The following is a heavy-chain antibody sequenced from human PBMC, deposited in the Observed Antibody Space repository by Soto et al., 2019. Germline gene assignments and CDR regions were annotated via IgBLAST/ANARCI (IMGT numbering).Heavy chain of an antibody. CDR3: ARGRPYYYDSSGYYTYFQH. V-gene: IGHV1-8*01. J-gene: IGHJ1*01. D-gene: IGHD3-22*01. Sequence: QVQLVQSGAEVKKPGASVKVSCKASGYTFTSYDINWVRQATGQGLEWMGWMNANSGNTGYAQKFQGRVTMTRNTSISTAYMELSSLRSEDTAVYYCARGRPYYYDSSGYYTYFQHWGQGTLVTVSS. CDR1: GYTFTSYD. CDR2: MNANSGNT.